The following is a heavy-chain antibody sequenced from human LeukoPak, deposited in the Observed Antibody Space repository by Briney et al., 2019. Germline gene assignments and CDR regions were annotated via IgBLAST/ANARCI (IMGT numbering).Heavy chain of an antibody. CDR3: ATDYPKDPSGSLPT. CDR1: GYTLTELS. CDR2: FDPEDGET. D-gene: IGHD1-26*01. V-gene: IGHV1-24*01. Sequence: GVSVKVSCKVSGYTLTELSMHWVRQAPGKGLEWMGGFDPEDGETIYAQKFQGRVTMTEDTSTDTAYMELSSLRSEDTAVCYCATDYPKDPSGSLPTWGQGTLVTVSS. J-gene: IGHJ5*02.